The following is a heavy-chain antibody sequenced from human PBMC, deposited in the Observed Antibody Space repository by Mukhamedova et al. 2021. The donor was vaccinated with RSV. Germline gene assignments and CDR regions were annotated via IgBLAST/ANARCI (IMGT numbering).Heavy chain of an antibody. D-gene: IGHD1-1*01. CDR2: ISGRGGGT. J-gene: IGHJ2*01. CDR3: ATALSLAGTNNYWYFDL. Sequence: GGGLEWVPTISGRGGGTYYADSVKGRFPISRDNSKNLVYLQMNSLRVEDTAVYSFATALSLAGTNNYWYFDLWGRGPLVPVSS. V-gene: IGHV3-23*01.